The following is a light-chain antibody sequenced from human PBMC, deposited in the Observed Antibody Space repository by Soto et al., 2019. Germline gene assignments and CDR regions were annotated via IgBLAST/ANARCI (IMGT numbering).Light chain of an antibody. J-gene: IGLJ1*01. Sequence: QSVLTQPASVSGSPGQSITISCTGTSSDIGAYNYVSWYQQRPGEAPKVMIYEVSDRPSGVSNRFSGSKSGNTASLTISGLQAEDEADYYCSSYRGSDTSYVFGTGTKLTVL. CDR3: SSYRGSDTSYV. CDR2: EVS. CDR1: SSDIGAYNY. V-gene: IGLV2-14*01.